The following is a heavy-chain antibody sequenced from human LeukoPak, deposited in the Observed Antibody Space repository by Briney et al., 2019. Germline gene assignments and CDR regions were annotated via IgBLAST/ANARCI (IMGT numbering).Heavy chain of an antibody. J-gene: IGHJ6*03. CDR3: ARDTTIFGVAPRVYYMDV. Sequence: GASVKVSCKASGGTFSSYAITWVRQAPGQGLEWMGGIIPIFGSANYAQNFQGRVTITTDESTSTAYMELSSLRSEDTAVYYCARDTTIFGVAPRVYYMDVWGKGTTVTVSS. V-gene: IGHV1-69*05. D-gene: IGHD3-3*01. CDR2: IIPIFGSA. CDR1: GGTFSSYA.